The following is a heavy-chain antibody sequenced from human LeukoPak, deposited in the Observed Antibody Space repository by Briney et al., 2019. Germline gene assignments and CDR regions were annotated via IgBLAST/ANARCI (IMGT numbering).Heavy chain of an antibody. CDR3: ATSRPFDY. Sequence: GGSLGLSCAASGFTFSTYDMHWVRQAPGKGLEWVAVISYDGSNKHYADSVKGRFTISRDNSKNTLYLQMNSLRAEDTAVYYCATSRPFDYWGQGTLVTVSS. V-gene: IGHV3-30*03. CDR1: GFTFSTYD. J-gene: IGHJ4*02. CDR2: ISYDGSNK.